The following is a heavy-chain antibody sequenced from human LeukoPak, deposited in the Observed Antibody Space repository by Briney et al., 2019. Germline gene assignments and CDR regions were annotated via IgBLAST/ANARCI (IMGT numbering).Heavy chain of an antibody. CDR2: IKQDGSEK. Sequence: GGSLRLSCAPSGFPFSSYYTSWIREAPRKGLEWVDNIKQDGSEKYYVDSVKGRFTISRDNANNSLYLQMNSLRAEDTAVYYCARFIVVVATLDYWGQGTLVTVSS. CDR1: GFPFSSYY. CDR3: ARFIVVVATLDY. D-gene: IGHD2-15*01. V-gene: IGHV3-7*01. J-gene: IGHJ4*02.